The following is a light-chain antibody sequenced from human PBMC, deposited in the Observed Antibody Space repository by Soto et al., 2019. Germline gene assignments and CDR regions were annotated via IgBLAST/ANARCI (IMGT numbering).Light chain of an antibody. J-gene: IGLJ2*01. V-gene: IGLV6-57*01. CDR2: EDN. CDR3: QSYDSRIV. Sequence: NFMLTQPHSVSESPGKTVTISCPRISGSIASNYVQWYQQRPGSSPTTVIYEDNQRPSGVPDRFSGSIDSSSNSASLTISGLKTEDEADYYCQSYDSRIVFGGGTKLTVL. CDR1: SGSIASNY.